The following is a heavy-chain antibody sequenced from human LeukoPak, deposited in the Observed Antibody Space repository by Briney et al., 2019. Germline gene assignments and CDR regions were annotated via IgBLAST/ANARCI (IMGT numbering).Heavy chain of an antibody. CDR3: ARNDYFGSGSYYNPPGY. CDR2: IYSGGST. CDR1: GFIFSSYW. V-gene: IGHV3-66*01. J-gene: IGHJ4*02. D-gene: IGHD3-10*01. Sequence: GGSLRLSCAASGFIFSSYWMHWVRQAPGKGLEWVSVIYSGGSTYYADSVKGRFTISRDNSKNTLYLQMNSLRAEDTAVYYCARNDYFGSGSYYNPPGYWGQGTLVTVSS.